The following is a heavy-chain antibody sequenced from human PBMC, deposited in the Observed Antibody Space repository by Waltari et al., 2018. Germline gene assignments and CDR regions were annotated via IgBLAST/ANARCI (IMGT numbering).Heavy chain of an antibody. D-gene: IGHD4-4*01. V-gene: IGHV3-7*03. CDR1: GGTFSSFW. J-gene: IGHJ4*02. CDR2: INPDGSVK. Sequence: EVQLVESGGGLVQPGGSLRLSCAASGGTFSSFWMRWVRQAPGKGLEWLSNINPDGSVKNYVDSVKGRFTISRDSAKNSLYLQMNSLRAEDTAVYYCAKDSYSKGDYWGQGTLLTVSS. CDR3: AKDSYSKGDY.